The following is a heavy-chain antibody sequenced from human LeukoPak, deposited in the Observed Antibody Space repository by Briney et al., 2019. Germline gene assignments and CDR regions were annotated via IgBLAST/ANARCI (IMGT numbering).Heavy chain of an antibody. CDR3: ARDGEAPSIAARLGSGFYYYYYYMDV. J-gene: IGHJ6*03. Sequence: PGRSLRLSCAASGFTFSSYAMHWVRQAPGKGLEWVAVISYDGSNKYYADSVKGRFTISRDNAKNTLYLQMNSLRVEDTAVYYCARDGEAPSIAARLGSGFYYYYYYMDVWGKGTTVTVSS. CDR2: ISYDGSNK. CDR1: GFTFSSYA. V-gene: IGHV3-30*01. D-gene: IGHD6-6*01.